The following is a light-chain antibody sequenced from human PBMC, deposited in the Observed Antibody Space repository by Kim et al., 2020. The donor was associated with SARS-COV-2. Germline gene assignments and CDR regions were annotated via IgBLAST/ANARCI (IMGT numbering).Light chain of an antibody. CDR3: QQRSTWYA. J-gene: IGKJ2*01. Sequence: LSLSLGQRPPLTFRASQSVIRYLPWYQQKPGQAPRLLFSDASNRATGIPARFSGSGSGTDFPLTISSLEPEDFAVYYCQQRSTWYAFGQGTKLEI. CDR2: DAS. CDR1: QSVIRY. V-gene: IGKV3-11*01.